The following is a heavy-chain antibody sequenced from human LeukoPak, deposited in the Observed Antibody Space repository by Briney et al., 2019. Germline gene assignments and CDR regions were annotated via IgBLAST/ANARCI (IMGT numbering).Heavy chain of an antibody. CDR1: RFTFSSSA. J-gene: IGHJ6*03. CDR3: AKSPSSSWYYYYYYMDV. Sequence: GGSLRLSCVASRFTFSSSAMSWVRQAPGKGLEWVSGISGSGGSTYYADSVKGRFTISRDSSMNTLYLQMNSLRAEDTAVYYCAKSPSSSWYYYYYYMDVWGKGTTVTVSS. CDR2: ISGSGGST. V-gene: IGHV3-23*01. D-gene: IGHD6-13*01.